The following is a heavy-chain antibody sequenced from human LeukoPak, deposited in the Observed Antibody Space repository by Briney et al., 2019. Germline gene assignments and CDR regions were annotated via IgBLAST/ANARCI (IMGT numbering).Heavy chain of an antibody. CDR1: GGSISSSSYY. J-gene: IGHJ5*02. Sequence: PSETLSLTCTVSGGSISSSSYYWGWIRQPPGKGLEWIGSIYYSGSTYYNPSLKSRVTISVDTSKNQFFLKLSSVTAADTAVYYCARGQWELLRNEWFDPWGQGTLVTVSS. V-gene: IGHV4-39*07. CDR3: ARGQWELLRNEWFDP. CDR2: IYYSGST. D-gene: IGHD1-26*01.